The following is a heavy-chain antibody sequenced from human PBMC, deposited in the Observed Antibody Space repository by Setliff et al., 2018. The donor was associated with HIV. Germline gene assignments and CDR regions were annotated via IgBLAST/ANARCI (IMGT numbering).Heavy chain of an antibody. CDR2: IYHSVNT. J-gene: IGHJ4*02. CDR3: ARQGEVGAPFDY. D-gene: IGHD1-26*01. CDR1: GYSISSDYY. V-gene: IGHV4-38-2*02. Sequence: PSETLSLTCTVSGYSISSDYYWGWIRQSPGKGLEWIGNIYHSVNTYYNPSLKSRVTISIDTSKNQFSLRLSSVTAADTAVYYCARQGEVGAPFDYWGQGTLVTVSS.